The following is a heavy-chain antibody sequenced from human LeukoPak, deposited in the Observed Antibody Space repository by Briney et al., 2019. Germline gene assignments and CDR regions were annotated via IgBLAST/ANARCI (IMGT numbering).Heavy chain of an antibody. CDR1: GFTFTTYY. Sequence: PGGSLRLSCVASGFTFTTYYMSWVRQAPGKGLAWVANINQDGSEKYYADSVKGRFTISRDNAKNSLYLQMNSLRAEDTALYYCAKGTRIAAAGSFDYWGQGTLVTVSS. CDR3: AKGTRIAAAGSFDY. D-gene: IGHD6-13*01. J-gene: IGHJ4*02. V-gene: IGHV3-7*03. CDR2: INQDGSEK.